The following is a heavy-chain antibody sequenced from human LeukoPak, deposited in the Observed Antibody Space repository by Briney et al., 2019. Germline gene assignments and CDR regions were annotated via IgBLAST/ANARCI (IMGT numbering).Heavy chain of an antibody. CDR3: ARVGGITMIVVLITDAFDI. CDR1: GYSISSSYY. Sequence: SETLSLTCTVSGYSISSSYYWGWIRQPPGKGLEWIGSIYHSGSTYYNPSLKSRVTISVDTSKNQFSLKLRSVTAADTAVYYCARVGGITMIVVLITDAFDIWGQGTMVTVSS. D-gene: IGHD3-22*01. CDR2: IYHSGST. V-gene: IGHV4-38-2*02. J-gene: IGHJ3*02.